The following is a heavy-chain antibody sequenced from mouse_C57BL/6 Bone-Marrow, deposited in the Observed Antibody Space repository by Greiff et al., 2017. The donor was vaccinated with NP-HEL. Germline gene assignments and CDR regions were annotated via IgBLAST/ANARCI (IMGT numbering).Heavy chain of an antibody. V-gene: IGHV1-7*01. D-gene: IGHD4-1*02. CDR1: GYTFTSSW. J-gene: IGHJ4*01. Sequence: QVHVKQSGAELAKPGASVKLSCKASGYTFTSSWMHWVKQRPGQGLEWIGYINPSSGYTKYNQKFKDKATLTADKSSSTAYMQLSSLTYEDSAVYYCARYRASTGTRAMDYWGQGTSVTVSS. CDR3: ARYRASTGTRAMDY. CDR2: INPSSGYT.